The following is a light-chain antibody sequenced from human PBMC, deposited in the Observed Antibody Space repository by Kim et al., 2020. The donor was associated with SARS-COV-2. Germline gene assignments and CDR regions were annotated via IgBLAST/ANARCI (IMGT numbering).Light chain of an antibody. J-gene: IGKJ1*01. Sequence: GDRVTITCRASQAIGNYLAWYQQDPGKAPKLLIYAASTLRTGVPSRFSGSGSRTEFTLTISSLQPEDFTTYFCQQYNVLPRTFGQGTKVDIK. CDR1: QAIGNY. V-gene: IGKV1-9*01. CDR3: QQYNVLPRT. CDR2: AAS.